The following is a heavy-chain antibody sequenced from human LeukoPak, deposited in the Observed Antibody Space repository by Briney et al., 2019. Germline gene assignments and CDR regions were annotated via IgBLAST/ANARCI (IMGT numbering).Heavy chain of an antibody. J-gene: IGHJ4*02. CDR1: GGSISSYY. CDR3: ARVDSGSYYTDSFFDY. CDR2: IYYSGST. D-gene: IGHD1-26*01. V-gene: IGHV4-59*01. Sequence: SETLSLTCTVSGGSISSYYWSWIRQPPGKGLEWIGYIYYSGSTNYNPSLKSRVTISVDTSKNQFSLKLSSVTAADTAVYYCARVDSGSYYTDSFFDYWGQGTLVTVSS.